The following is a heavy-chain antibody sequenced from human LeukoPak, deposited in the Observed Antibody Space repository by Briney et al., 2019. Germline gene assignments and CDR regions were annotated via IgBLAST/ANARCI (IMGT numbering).Heavy chain of an antibody. CDR3: ARYITVGATYQHFDY. CDR2: INPNSGGT. D-gene: IGHD1-26*01. J-gene: IGHJ4*02. CDR1: GYTFTSYY. V-gene: IGHV1-2*06. Sequence: ASVKVSFKASGYTFTSYYMHWVRQAPGQGLEWMGRINPNSGGTNYAQKFQGRVTMTRDTSISTAYMELSRLRSDDTAVYYCARYITVGATYQHFDYWGQGTLVTVSS.